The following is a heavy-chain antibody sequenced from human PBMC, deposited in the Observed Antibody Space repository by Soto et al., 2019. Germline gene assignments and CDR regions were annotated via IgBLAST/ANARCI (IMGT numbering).Heavy chain of an antibody. Sequence: QVQLVQSGAAVRQPGASVTVSCKASGYNFDSYGINWVRQAPGQGLEWMGWITVRNGDTNYAQRIQGRVTMTSDTSTSTAYMELRNLRSDDTATYYCVRGGVAAAGPGDYWGQGTLVAVSS. D-gene: IGHD6-13*01. CDR2: ITVRNGDT. CDR3: VRGGVAAAGPGDY. CDR1: GYNFDSYG. J-gene: IGHJ4*02. V-gene: IGHV1-18*01.